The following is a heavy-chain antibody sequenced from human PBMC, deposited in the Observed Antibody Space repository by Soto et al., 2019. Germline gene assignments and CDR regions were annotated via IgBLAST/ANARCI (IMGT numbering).Heavy chain of an antibody. CDR1: GYTLTELS. J-gene: IGHJ3*02. CDR3: ATAWGYCSGGSCPRNAFDI. CDR2: FDPEDGET. V-gene: IGHV1-24*01. D-gene: IGHD2-15*01. Sequence: ASVKVSCKVSGYTLTELSMHWVRQAPGKGLEWMGGFDPEDGETIYEQKFQGRVTMTEDTSTDTAYMELSSLRSEDTAVYYCATAWGYCSGGSCPRNAFDIWGQGTMVTVSS.